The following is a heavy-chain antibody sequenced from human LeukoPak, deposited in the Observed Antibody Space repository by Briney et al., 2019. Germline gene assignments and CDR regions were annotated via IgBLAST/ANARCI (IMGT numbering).Heavy chain of an antibody. D-gene: IGHD1-26*01. V-gene: IGHV4-4*01. CDR2: IYHSGST. Sequence: PSETLSLTCAVSGASISTTKWWSWVRQPPGKGLEWIGEIYHSGSTNYNPSLKSRVTISVDKSKNQFSLKLSSVTAADTAVYCCAIKQWDPRAFDIWGQGTMVTVSS. J-gene: IGHJ3*02. CDR1: GASISTTKW. CDR3: AIKQWDPRAFDI.